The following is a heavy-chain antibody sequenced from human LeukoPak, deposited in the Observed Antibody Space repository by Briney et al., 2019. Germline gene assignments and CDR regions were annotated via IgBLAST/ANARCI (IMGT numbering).Heavy chain of an antibody. CDR2: ISPYNGNT. CDR3: ARLPRPGIAAAGNWFDP. J-gene: IGHJ5*02. CDR1: GYTFTSYG. V-gene: IGHV1-18*01. D-gene: IGHD6-13*01. Sequence: ASVKVSCKASGYTFTSYGISWVRQAPGQGLEWMVWISPYNGNTNYAQKFQGRVTTTTDTSTSTAYMELGSLRSDDTAVYYCARLPRPGIAAAGNWFDPWGQGTLVTVSS.